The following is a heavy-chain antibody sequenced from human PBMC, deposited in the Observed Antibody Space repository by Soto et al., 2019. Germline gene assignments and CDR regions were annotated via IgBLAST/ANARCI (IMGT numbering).Heavy chain of an antibody. CDR2: ISGSGGST. D-gene: IGHD5-18*01. V-gene: IGHV3-23*01. J-gene: IGHJ6*02. Sequence: LRLSCAASGFTFSSYAMSWVRQAPGKGLEWVSAISGSGGSTYYADSVKGRFTISRDNSKDTLYLQMNSLRAEDAAVYYCARDVDTAMVTLSYGMDVWGQGTTVTVSS. CDR1: GFTFSSYA. CDR3: ARDVDTAMVTLSYGMDV.